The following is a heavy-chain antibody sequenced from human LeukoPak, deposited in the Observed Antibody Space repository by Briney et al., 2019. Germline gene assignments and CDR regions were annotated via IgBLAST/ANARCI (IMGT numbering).Heavy chain of an antibody. CDR2: IDPSDSYT. Sequence: GESLKISCKGSGYRFTSYWISWVRQMPGKGLEWMGRIDPSDSYTNYSPSFQGHVTISADKSISTAYLQRSSLKASDTAIYYCARHYCSGGSCYSPYYYYGMDVWGKGTTVTVSS. CDR1: GYRFTSYW. D-gene: IGHD2-15*01. V-gene: IGHV5-10-1*01. J-gene: IGHJ6*04. CDR3: ARHYCSGGSCYSPYYYYGMDV.